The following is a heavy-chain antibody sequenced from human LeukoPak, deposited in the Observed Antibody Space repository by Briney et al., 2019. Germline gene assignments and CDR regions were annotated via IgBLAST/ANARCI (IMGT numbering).Heavy chain of an antibody. D-gene: IGHD5-18*01. CDR1: GGSVSSGDYY. V-gene: IGHV4-30-4*08. J-gene: IGHJ4*02. Sequence: SETLSLTCTVSGGSVSSGDYYWNWIRQPPGMGLEWIGNIYYSGSTSYNPSLKSRVTISIDTSKNQFSLSLNSVTAADTAVYYCARADTYLDYWGQGILVTVSS. CDR3: ARADTYLDY. CDR2: IYYSGST.